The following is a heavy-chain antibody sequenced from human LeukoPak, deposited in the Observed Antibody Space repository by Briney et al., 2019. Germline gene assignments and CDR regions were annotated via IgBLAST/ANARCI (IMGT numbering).Heavy chain of an antibody. J-gene: IGHJ6*03. CDR1: GGTFSSYA. CDR2: IIPIFGTA. V-gene: IGHV1-69*05. CDR3: ARARRVVPAAIMHYYYYMDV. D-gene: IGHD2-2*01. Sequence: SVKVSCKASGGTFSSYAISWVRQAPGQGLEWMGGIIPIFGTANCAQKFQGRVTITTDESTSTAYMELSSLRSEDTAVYYCARARRVVPAAIMHYYYYMDVWGKGTTVTVSS.